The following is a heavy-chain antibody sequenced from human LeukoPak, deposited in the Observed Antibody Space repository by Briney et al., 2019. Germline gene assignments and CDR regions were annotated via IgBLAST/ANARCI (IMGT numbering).Heavy chain of an antibody. Sequence: SETLSLTCTVSGGSISNFYWSWIRQPPGKGLEWIGYVHYRGNTYYNPSLESRLTISVDTSKNQFSLKLSSVTAADTAVYYCARPLSGSSSWHGDAFDIWGQGTMVTVSS. CDR2: VHYRGNT. J-gene: IGHJ3*02. V-gene: IGHV4-59*08. D-gene: IGHD6-13*01. CDR1: GGSISNFY. CDR3: ARPLSGSSSWHGDAFDI.